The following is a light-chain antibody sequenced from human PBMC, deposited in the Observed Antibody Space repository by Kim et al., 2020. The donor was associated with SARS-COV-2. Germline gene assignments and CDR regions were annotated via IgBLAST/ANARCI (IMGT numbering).Light chain of an antibody. V-gene: IGLV3-19*01. CDR1: SLRTYY. CDR3: HSRDSSGNHLV. CDR2: GKN. J-gene: IGLJ3*02. Sequence: ALGQTVRSTCQGDSLRTYYASWYQQKPGQAPVLVIYGKNNRPSGIPGRFSGSSSGNTASLTITGTQAEDEADYYCHSRDSSGNHLVFGGGTQLTVL.